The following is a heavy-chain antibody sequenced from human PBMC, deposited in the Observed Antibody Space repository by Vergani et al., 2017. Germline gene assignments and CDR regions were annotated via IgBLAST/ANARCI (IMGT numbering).Heavy chain of an antibody. V-gene: IGHV4-61*02. J-gene: IGHJ6*03. CDR1: CGSISSGSYY. CDR2: IYTSGST. D-gene: IGHD3-3*01. Sequence: QVQLQEAGPGLVKPSQTLSLTCTVSCGSISSGSYYWSWIRQPAGKGLEWIGRIYTSGSTNYNPSLQGRVTMSVDTSKNQFSLKLSSVTAADTAVYYCAGGRPYDFWXGREGFYYYYYMDVWSEATTVTVSS. CDR3: AGGRPYDFWXGREGFYYYYYMDV.